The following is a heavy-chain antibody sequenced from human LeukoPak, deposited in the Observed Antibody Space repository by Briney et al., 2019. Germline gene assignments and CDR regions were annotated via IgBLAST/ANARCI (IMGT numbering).Heavy chain of an antibody. D-gene: IGHD2-2*02. CDR3: ARAGYCSSTSCYIMAGWFDP. CDR1: GGTFSSYA. Sequence: SVKVSSKASGGTFSSYAISWVRQAPGQGLEWMGGIIPIFGTANYAQKFQGRVTITADESTSTAYMELSSLRSEDTAVYYCARAGYCSSTSCYIMAGWFDPWGQGTLVTVSS. CDR2: IIPIFGTA. V-gene: IGHV1-69*13. J-gene: IGHJ5*02.